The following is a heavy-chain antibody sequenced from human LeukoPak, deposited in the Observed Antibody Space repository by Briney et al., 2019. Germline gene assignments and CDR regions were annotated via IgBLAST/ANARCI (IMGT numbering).Heavy chain of an antibody. D-gene: IGHD4-11*01. J-gene: IGHJ4*02. CDR3: ARGLQRLDY. CDR2: ISSSSSTI. CDR1: GFTFSSYN. Sequence: TGGSLRLSCAASGFTFSSYNMNWVRQAPGKGLEWVSYISSSSSTIYYADSVKGRFTISRDNAKNSLYLQMNSLRAEDTAVYYCARGLQRLDYWGQGTLVTVSS. V-gene: IGHV3-48*01.